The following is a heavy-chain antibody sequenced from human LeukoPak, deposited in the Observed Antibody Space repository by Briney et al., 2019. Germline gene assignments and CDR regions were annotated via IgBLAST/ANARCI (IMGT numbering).Heavy chain of an antibody. CDR1: GGSISSGGYY. CDR3: ASGHSSGWADAFDI. J-gene: IGHJ3*02. CDR2: IYYSGST. Sequence: SQTLSLTCTVSGGSISSGGYYWSWIRQHPGKGLEWIGYIYYSGSTYYNPSLKSRVAISVDTSKNQFSLKLSSVTAADTAVYYCASGHSSGWADAFDIWGQGTMVTVSS. D-gene: IGHD6-19*01. V-gene: IGHV4-31*03.